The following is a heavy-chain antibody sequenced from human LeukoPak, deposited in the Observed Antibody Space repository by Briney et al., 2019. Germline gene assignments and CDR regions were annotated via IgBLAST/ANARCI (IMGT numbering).Heavy chain of an antibody. J-gene: IGHJ4*02. CDR3: ARSYCGGDCYWTIDY. V-gene: IGHV1-2*02. D-gene: IGHD2-21*02. Sequence: ASVKVSCKASGYTFTGYYMHWVRQAPGQGLTWMGWINPNTGVTNYAQKFQGRVTMTRATSINTAYMELDRLTSDDTAIYYSARSYCGGDCYWTIDYWGQGTLVTVSS. CDR2: INPNTGVT. CDR1: GYTFTGYY.